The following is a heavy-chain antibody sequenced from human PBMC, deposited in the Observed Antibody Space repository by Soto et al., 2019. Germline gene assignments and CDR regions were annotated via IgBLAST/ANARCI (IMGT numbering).Heavy chain of an antibody. CDR3: ARCEKVVGATADDYYYYGMDV. CDR2: IDPSDSYT. V-gene: IGHV5-10-1*01. J-gene: IGHJ6*02. Sequence: PGESLKISCKGSGYSFTSYWISWVRQMPGKGLEWMGRIDPSDSYTNYSPSFQGHVTISADKSISTAYLQWSSLKASDTAMYYCARCEKVVGATADDYYYYGMDVWGQGTTVTVSS. D-gene: IGHD1-26*01. CDR1: GYSFTSYW.